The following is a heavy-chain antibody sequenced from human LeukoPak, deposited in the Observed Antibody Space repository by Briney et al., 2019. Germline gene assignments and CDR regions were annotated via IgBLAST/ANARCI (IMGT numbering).Heavy chain of an antibody. CDR3: ARDRAYYDFWDAFDI. D-gene: IGHD3-3*01. CDR2: IKQDGSEK. V-gene: IGHV3-7*01. J-gene: IGHJ3*02. CDR1: GFTFSSFW. Sequence: GGSLRLSCAASGFTFSSFWMSWGRQAPGKGLEWVANIKQDGSEKYYVDAVKGRFTISRDNAKNSMYLQMNSLRAEDTAVYYCARDRAYYDFWDAFDIWGQGTMVTVSS.